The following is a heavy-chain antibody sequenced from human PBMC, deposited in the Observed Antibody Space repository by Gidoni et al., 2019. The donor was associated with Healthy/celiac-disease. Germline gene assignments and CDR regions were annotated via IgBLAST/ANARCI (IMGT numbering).Heavy chain of an antibody. CDR3: AKGLLYYYGSGRGDYFDY. CDR2: ISGSGGST. D-gene: IGHD3-10*01. V-gene: IGHV3-23*01. Sequence: EVQLLESGGGLVQPGGSLRLSCAASGFTFSSSALSWVRQAPGKGLGWVSAISGSGGSTYYADSVKGRFTISRDNSKNTLYLQMNSLRAEDTAVYYCAKGLLYYYGSGRGDYFDYWGQGTLVTVSS. CDR1: GFTFSSSA. J-gene: IGHJ4*02.